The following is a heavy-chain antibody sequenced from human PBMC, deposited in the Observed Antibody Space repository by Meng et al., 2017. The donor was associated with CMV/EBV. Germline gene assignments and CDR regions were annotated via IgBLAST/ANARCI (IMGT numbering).Heavy chain of an antibody. CDR3: ARTRYSNPFDY. V-gene: IGHV4-61*01. J-gene: IGHJ4*02. CDR2: IYYSGST. Sequence: GSLRLSCTVSGGSVSSGSYYWSWIRQPPGKGLEWIGYIYYSGSTNYNPSLKSRVTISVDTSKNQFSLKLSSVTAADTAVYYCARTRYSNPFDYWGQGTLVTVSS. D-gene: IGHD6-13*01. CDR1: GGSVSSGSYY.